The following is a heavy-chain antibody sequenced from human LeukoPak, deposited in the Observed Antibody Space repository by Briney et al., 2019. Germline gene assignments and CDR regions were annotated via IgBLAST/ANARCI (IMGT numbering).Heavy chain of an antibody. Sequence: SETLSLTCTVSGGSISSYYWSWIRQPAGKGLEWIGRIYTSGSTNYNPSLKSRVIMSVDTSKNQFSLRLSSVTAADTAVYYCARDGTGYYGSGSYYFDYWGQGTLVTVSS. CDR3: ARDGTGYYGSGSYYFDY. V-gene: IGHV4-4*07. CDR1: GGSISSYY. CDR2: IYTSGST. J-gene: IGHJ4*02. D-gene: IGHD3-10*01.